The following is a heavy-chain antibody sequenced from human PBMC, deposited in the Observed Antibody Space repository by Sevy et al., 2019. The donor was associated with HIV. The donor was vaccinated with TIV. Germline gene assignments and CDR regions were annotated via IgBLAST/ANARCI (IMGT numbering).Heavy chain of an antibody. J-gene: IGHJ4*02. CDR2: IYPGDSDI. CDR1: GYRFISYW. V-gene: IGHV5-51*01. D-gene: IGHD3-22*01. CDR3: ARRGFDSSGYPQYYFDY. Sequence: GESLKISCKGSGYRFISYWIGWVRQMPGKGLEWMGIIYPGDSDIRYSPSFQGQVTILADKSISTAYLQWSSLQASDTAMYFCARRGFDSSGYPQYYFDYWGQGTLVTVSS.